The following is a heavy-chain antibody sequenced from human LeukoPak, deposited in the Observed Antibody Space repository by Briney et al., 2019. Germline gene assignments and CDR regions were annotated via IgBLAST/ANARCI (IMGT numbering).Heavy chain of an antibody. CDR2: ISAYNGNT. D-gene: IGHD3-10*01. CDR1: GYTFTSYG. J-gene: IGHJ6*03. V-gene: IGHV1-18*01. Sequence: ASVTVSCKASGYTFTSYGISWVRQAPGQGLEWMGWISAYNGNTNYAQKLQGRVTMTTDTSTSTAYMELRSLRSDDTAVYYCARDLVNPQGQLLWFGRGYYYYYMDVWGKGTTVTVSS. CDR3: ARDLVNPQGQLLWFGRGYYYYYMDV.